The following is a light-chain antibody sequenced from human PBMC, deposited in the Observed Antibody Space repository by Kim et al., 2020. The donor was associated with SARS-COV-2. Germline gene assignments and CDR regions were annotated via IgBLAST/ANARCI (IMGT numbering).Light chain of an antibody. CDR2: EAS. J-gene: IGKJ4*01. CDR1: QDISSW. V-gene: IGKV1D-12*01. Sequence: ASVRDRVTITWRASQDISSWLGWYQQKPGKAPKVLIYEASNLQSGVPSRFSGSGSGTDFTLTINSLQPEDFATYYCQQTHSFPLTFGGGTKVDIK. CDR3: QQTHSFPLT.